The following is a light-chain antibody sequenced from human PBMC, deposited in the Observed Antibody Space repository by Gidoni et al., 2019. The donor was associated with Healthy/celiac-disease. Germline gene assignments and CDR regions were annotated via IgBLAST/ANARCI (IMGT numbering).Light chain of an antibody. CDR2: GNS. V-gene: IGLV1-40*01. Sequence: QSVLTQPPSVYGAPGQRVTISCTGRSPNIWAGYDVHWYQQLPGTAPKLLIYGNSNRPSGFPARFSGSKSCTSASLAITGLQAEAEADYYCQSYDSSLSGCVFGGGTKLTVL. CDR3: QSYDSSLSGCV. J-gene: IGLJ2*01. CDR1: SPNIWAGYD.